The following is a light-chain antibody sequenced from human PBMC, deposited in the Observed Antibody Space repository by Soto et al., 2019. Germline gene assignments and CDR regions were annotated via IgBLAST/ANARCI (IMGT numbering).Light chain of an antibody. CDR3: GAWYDSLRGPV. CDR2: SNN. Sequence: QYVLTQPPSASGTPVQTVTISCSGTYSNIGNNAVNWYQQLPGTAPKMLFSSNNQRPSGVPDRVSGSKSGTSVFLAISGLQSEDEADYYCGAWYDSLRGPVFGGGTKLTVL. V-gene: IGLV1-44*01. J-gene: IGLJ2*01. CDR1: YSNIGNNA.